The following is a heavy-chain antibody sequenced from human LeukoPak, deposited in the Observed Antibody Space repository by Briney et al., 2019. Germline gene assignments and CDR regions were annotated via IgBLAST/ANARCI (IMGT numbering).Heavy chain of an antibody. CDR3: ARHVKPIVGATWFDY. CDR1: GFTVSSNY. Sequence: GSLRLSCAASGFTVSSNYMSWVRQAPGKGLEWIGEINHSGSTNYNPSLKSRVTISVDTSKNQFSLKLSSVTAADTAVYYCARHVKPIVGATWFDYWGQGTLVTVSS. CDR2: INHSGST. V-gene: IGHV4-34*01. D-gene: IGHD1-26*01. J-gene: IGHJ4*02.